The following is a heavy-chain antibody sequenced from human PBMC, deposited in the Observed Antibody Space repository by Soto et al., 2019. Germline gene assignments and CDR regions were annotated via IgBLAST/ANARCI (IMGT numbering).Heavy chain of an antibody. CDR1: GGSFSGYY. Sequence: NPSETLSLTCAVYGGSFSGYYWSWIRQPPGKGLEWIGEINHSGSTNYNPSLKSRVTISVDTSKSQFSLKLSSVTAADTAVYYCARSKAVLLWFGELFGVWGKGTTVTVSS. CDR2: INHSGST. J-gene: IGHJ6*04. V-gene: IGHV4-34*01. CDR3: ARSKAVLLWFGELFGV. D-gene: IGHD3-10*01.